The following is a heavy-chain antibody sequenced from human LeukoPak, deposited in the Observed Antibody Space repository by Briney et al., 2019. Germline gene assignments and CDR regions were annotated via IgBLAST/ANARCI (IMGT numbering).Heavy chain of an antibody. V-gene: IGHV3-48*03. CDR1: GFTFSSYE. J-gene: IGHJ4*02. CDR3: ARDKTPFV. CDR2: MSSIGSTI. Sequence: GGSLRLSCAASGFTFSSYEMNWVRQAPGKGLEWVAYMSSIGSTIYYADSVKGRFTISRDNAKNSLYLQMNSLRAEGTAVYYCARDKTPFVWGQGTLVTVSS.